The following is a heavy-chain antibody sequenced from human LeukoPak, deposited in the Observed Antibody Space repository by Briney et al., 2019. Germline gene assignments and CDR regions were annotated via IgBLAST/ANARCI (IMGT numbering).Heavy chain of an antibody. CDR2: IRYDGSNK. V-gene: IGHV3-30*02. D-gene: IGHD3-10*01. CDR1: GFTFSSYG. J-gene: IGHJ4*02. Sequence: GGSLRLSCAASGFTFSSYGMHWVRQAPGKGLEWVAFIRYDGSNKYYADSVKGRFTISRDNSKNTLYLQMNSLRAEDTAVYYCAKSGLFGELFSVFDYWGQGTLVTVSS. CDR3: AKSGLFGELFSVFDY.